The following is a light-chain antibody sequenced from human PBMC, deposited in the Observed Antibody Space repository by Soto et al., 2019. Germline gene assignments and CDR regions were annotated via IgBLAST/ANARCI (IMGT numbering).Light chain of an antibody. CDR3: QQSFTVPLT. V-gene: IGKV2-28*01. J-gene: IGKJ5*01. Sequence: VMTQSPRSLPVTPGEPASISFRAVQILLHSNGHNYLDWYQQKPGKAPKFLIYSASSLQRGVPSRFSGSGSGTDFTLTITGLQPEDFATYYCQQSFTVPLTFGQGTRLEIK. CDR2: SAS. CDR1: QILLHSNGHNY.